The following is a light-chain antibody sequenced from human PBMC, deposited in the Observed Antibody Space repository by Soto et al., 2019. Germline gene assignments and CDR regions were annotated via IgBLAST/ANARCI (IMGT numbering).Light chain of an antibody. CDR1: QSVSSN. CDR3: QQYNNWPG. CDR2: GAS. J-gene: IGKJ4*01. Sequence: EIVMTQSPATLSVCPGERATLSCRASQSVSSNLAWYQQKPGQAPRLLIYGASTRATGIPARFSGSGSGTEFTLTISSLQSEDFAVYYCQQYNNWPGFGGGTKVDIK. V-gene: IGKV3-15*01.